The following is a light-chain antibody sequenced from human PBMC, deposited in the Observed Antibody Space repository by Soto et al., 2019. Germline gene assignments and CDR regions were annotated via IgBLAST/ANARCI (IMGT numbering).Light chain of an antibody. Sequence: IQLTQSPSSLSASVGDRVTVTCRASQVISSYLAWYQQKPGKAPKLLIYATSSLQRGVPSRFSGSGSGTDFTLTFISLQPEDFATYYCQQLNSYPRTFGPGTKVDIK. V-gene: IGKV1-9*01. CDR1: QVISSY. J-gene: IGKJ3*01. CDR3: QQLNSYPRT. CDR2: ATS.